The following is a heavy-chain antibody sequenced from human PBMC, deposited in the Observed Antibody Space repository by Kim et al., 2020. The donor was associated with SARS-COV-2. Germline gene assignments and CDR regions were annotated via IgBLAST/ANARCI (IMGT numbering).Heavy chain of an antibody. J-gene: IGHJ6*02. CDR3: ARDLGGSYSYYYYGMDV. D-gene: IGHD1-26*01. V-gene: IGHV4-59*01. Sequence: LKSRVTISVDTSKNQFSLKLSSVTAADTAVYYCARDLGGSYSYYYYGMDVWGQGTTVTVSS.